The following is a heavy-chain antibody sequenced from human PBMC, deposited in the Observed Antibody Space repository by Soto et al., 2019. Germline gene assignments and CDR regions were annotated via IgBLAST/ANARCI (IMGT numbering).Heavy chain of an antibody. Sequence: GASVKVSCKASGYTFTGYYMHWVRQAPGQGLEWMGWINPNSGGTNYAQKFQGRVTMTRDTSISTAYMELSRLRSDDTAVYYCAREKYCSGGSCYSAFDIWGQGTMVTVSS. CDR2: INPNSGGT. CDR3: AREKYCSGGSCYSAFDI. D-gene: IGHD2-15*01. V-gene: IGHV1-2*02. CDR1: GYTFTGYY. J-gene: IGHJ3*02.